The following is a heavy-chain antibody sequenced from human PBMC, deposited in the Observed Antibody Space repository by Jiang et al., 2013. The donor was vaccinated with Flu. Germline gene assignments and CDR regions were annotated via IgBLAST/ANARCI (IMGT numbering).Heavy chain of an antibody. CDR2: ISYSGST. D-gene: IGHD3-10*01. CDR1: GGSISSGGYY. Sequence: GSGLVKPSQTLSLTCTVSGGSISSGGYYWSWIRQHPGKGLEWIGYISYSGSTYYNPSLKSRITMSVDTSKNQFSLKLSSVTAADTAAYYCARGRRRIVHGVIMNWFDPWGQGSLVTVSS. CDR3: ARGRRRIVHGVIMNWFDP. V-gene: IGHV4-31*03. J-gene: IGHJ5*02.